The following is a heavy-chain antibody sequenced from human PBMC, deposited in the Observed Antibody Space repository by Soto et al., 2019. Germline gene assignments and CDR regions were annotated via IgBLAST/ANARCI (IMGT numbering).Heavy chain of an antibody. V-gene: IGHV3-53*04. CDR1: GFTVSSNY. CDR2: IYSGGST. CDR3: ARLLGYCSSTSCANYYYYYMDV. Sequence: GGSLRLSCAASGFTVSSNYMSWVRQAPGKGLEWVSVIYSGGSTYYADSVKGRFTISRHNSKNTLYLQMNSLRAEDTAVYYCARLLGYCSSTSCANYYYYYMDVWGKGTTVTVSS. J-gene: IGHJ6*03. D-gene: IGHD2-2*01.